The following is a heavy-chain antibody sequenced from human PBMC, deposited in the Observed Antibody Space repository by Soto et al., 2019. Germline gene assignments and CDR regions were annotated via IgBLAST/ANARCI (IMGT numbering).Heavy chain of an antibody. CDR2: IIPIFGTA. D-gene: IGHD3-22*01. CDR3: ARDGNYYDSSGPCFDY. V-gene: IGHV1-69*13. J-gene: IGHJ4*02. Sequence: SVKVSCKASGGTFSSYAISWVRQAPGQGLEWMGGIIPIFGTANYAQKFQGRVTITADESTSTAYMELSSLRSEDTAVYYCARDGNYYDSSGPCFDYWGQGTLVTVSS. CDR1: GGTFSSYA.